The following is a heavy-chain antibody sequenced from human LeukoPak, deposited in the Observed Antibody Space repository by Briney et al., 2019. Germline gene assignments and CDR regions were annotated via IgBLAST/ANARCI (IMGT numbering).Heavy chain of an antibody. V-gene: IGHV4-4*07. Sequence: SETLSLTCSVSGGSISSYYWSWLRQPAGKGLEWIGRIHTRGGTEYNPSLKSRVTMSVDTSKNQFSLKLTSVTAADTAVYFCARDDNSGYSDDAFDIWGQGTLVTVSS. J-gene: IGHJ3*02. D-gene: IGHD5-12*01. CDR2: IHTRGGT. CDR3: ARDDNSGYSDDAFDI. CDR1: GGSISSYY.